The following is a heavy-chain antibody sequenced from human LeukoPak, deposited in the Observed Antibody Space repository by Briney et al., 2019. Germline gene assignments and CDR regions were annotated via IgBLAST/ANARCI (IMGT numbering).Heavy chain of an antibody. J-gene: IGHJ4*02. V-gene: IGHV3-21*01. CDR3: ASGSGWGYY. CDR2: ISSSSSYI. Sequence: GGSLRLSCAASGFTFSSYSLNWVRQAPGKGLEWVSSISSSSSYIYYADSMKGRFTISRDNAKNSLYLQMNSLRAEDTAVYYCASGSGWGYYWGQGTLVTVSS. D-gene: IGHD6-19*01. CDR1: GFTFSSYS.